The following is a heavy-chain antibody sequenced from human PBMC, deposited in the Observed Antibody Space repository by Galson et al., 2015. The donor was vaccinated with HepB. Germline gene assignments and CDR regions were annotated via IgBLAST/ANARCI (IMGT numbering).Heavy chain of an antibody. CDR3: ARGFCSGGSCLVIDY. V-gene: IGHV1-2*02. CDR1: GYTFIDSY. CDR2: IDPDTGNT. J-gene: IGHJ4*02. Sequence: SVKVSCKASGYTFIDSYVHWVRQAPGQGLEWLAWIDPDTGNTKYSQKFEGRVTLTTDTSISTAYMVLSGLRSDDTAVYYCARGFCSGGSCLVIDYWGQGTLVTVSA. D-gene: IGHD2-15*01.